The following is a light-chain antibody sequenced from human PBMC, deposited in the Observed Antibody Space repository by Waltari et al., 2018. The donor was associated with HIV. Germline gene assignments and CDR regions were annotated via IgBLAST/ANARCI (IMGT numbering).Light chain of an antibody. CDR3: QQYKTWPLT. CDR1: QNVFSD. CDR2: GAS. V-gene: IGKV3-15*01. J-gene: IGKJ1*01. Sequence: ETVMTQSPGTLSVSPGGGATLSCRASQNVFSDLAWYHQKPGQAPRLLLFGASKRATGVPARFSGSGSGTEFTLTITSLQSEDYGLYHCQQYKTWPLTFGQGTRVEIK.